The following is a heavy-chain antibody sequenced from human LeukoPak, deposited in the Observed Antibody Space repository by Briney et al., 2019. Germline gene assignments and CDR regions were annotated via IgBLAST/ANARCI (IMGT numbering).Heavy chain of an antibody. J-gene: IGHJ4*02. Sequence: GGSLRLSCAASGFTFRYYNMNWVRQAPGKGLEWVSYISSGGSTIFYADSVKGRFTISRDNAKNSLFLQMNSLRAEDTAVYYCARVVDTHFDYWGQGTLVTVSS. V-gene: IGHV3-48*01. CDR3: ARVVDTHFDY. CDR1: GFTFRYYN. CDR2: ISSGGSTI. D-gene: IGHD5-18*01.